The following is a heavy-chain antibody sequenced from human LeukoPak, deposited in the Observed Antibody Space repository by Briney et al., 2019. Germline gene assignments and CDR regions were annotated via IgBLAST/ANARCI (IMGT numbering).Heavy chain of an antibody. V-gene: IGHV4-39*07. CDR2: IYYSGST. D-gene: IGHD3-22*01. Sequence: SEALSLTCTVSGGSISSSSYYWGWIRQPPGKGLEWIGSIYYSGSTYYNPSLKSRVTISVDTSKNQFSLKLSSVTAADTAVYYCASPSSRVSTMIVVVPDAFDIWGQGTMVTVSS. CDR3: ASPSSRVSTMIVVVPDAFDI. J-gene: IGHJ3*02. CDR1: GGSISSSSYY.